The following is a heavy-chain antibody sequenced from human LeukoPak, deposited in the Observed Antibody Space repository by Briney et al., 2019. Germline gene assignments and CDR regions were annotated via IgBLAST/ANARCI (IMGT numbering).Heavy chain of an antibody. V-gene: IGHV1-2*06. CDR3: AVNDYGDYVPSN. CDR2: INPNSGGT. D-gene: IGHD4-17*01. Sequence: ASVKVSCKASGYTFTGYYMHWVRQAPGQGLEWMGRINPNSGGTNYAQKFQGRVTMTRDTSISTAYMELSRLRSDDTAVYYCAVNDYGDYVPSNWGLGTLVTVSS. CDR1: GYTFTGYY. J-gene: IGHJ4*02.